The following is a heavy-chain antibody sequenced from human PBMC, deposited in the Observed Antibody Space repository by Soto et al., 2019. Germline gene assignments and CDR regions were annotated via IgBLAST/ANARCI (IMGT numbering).Heavy chain of an antibody. J-gene: IGHJ6*02. CDR1: GFTFSGSA. Sequence: GGSLRLSCAASGFTFSGSAMHWVRQASGKGLEWVGRIRSKVNSYATAYAASVKGRFTISRDDSKNTAYLQMNSLKTEDTAVYYCTRAGMRPSFGMDVWGQGTTVTVSS. CDR3: TRAGMRPSFGMDV. V-gene: IGHV3-73*01. CDR2: IRSKVNSYAT.